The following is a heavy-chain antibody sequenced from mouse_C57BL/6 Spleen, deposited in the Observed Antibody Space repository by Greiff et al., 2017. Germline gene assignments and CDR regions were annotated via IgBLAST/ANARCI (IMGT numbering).Heavy chain of an antibody. CDR3: ARSYYGSSPWYFDV. V-gene: IGHV1-26*01. J-gene: IGHJ1*03. Sequence: VQLQQSGPELVKPGASVKISCKASGYTFTDYYMNWVKQSHGKSLEWIGDINPNNGGTRYNQKFKGKATWTVDKSSSTAYMELRSLTSEDSAVYYCARSYYGSSPWYFDVWGTGTTVTVSS. CDR2: INPNNGGT. CDR1: GYTFTDYY. D-gene: IGHD1-1*01.